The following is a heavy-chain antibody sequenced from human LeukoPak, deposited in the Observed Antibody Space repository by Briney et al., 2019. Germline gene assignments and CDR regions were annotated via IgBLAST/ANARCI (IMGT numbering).Heavy chain of an antibody. CDR1: GGTFSSYA. CDR3: ASVPAITKSYYYGMDV. V-gene: IGHV1-69*04. CDR2: IIPILGIA. Sequence: GASVKVSCKASGGTFSSYAISWVRQAPGQGLEWMGRIIPILGIANYAQKFQGRVTITADKSTSTAYMELSSLRSEDTAVYYCASVPAITKSYYYGMDVWGQGTTVTVSS. J-gene: IGHJ6*02. D-gene: IGHD2-2*01.